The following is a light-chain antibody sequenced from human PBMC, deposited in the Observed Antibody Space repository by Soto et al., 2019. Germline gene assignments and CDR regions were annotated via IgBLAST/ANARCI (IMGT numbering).Light chain of an antibody. J-gene: IGKJ5*01. CDR3: QQYDDWPLT. Sequence: EIVMTQSPATLSASPGERATLSCRASQSVSNKLAWYQQKPGQAPRLLVYDASTRATGFPVRFSGSGSGTEFSLTISSLQSEDFAVYYCQQYDDWPLTFGQGTRLEIK. CDR2: DAS. CDR1: QSVSNK. V-gene: IGKV3-15*01.